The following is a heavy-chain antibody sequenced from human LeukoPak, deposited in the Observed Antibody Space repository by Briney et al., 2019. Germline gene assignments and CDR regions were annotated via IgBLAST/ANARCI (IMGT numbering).Heavy chain of an antibody. D-gene: IGHD3-16*02. CDR1: GGSFSGYH. CDR3: ARRTPEYDYVWGSYRYTPQLAFDI. V-gene: IGHV4-34*01. Sequence: KPSETLSLTCAVYGGSFSGYHWSWIRQPPGKGLEWIGEINHSGSTDYKASLKSRVSISIDTSKNQLSLKLSSVTAADTAVYYCARRTPEYDYVWGSYRYTPQLAFDIWGQGAMVTVSS. J-gene: IGHJ3*02. CDR2: INHSGST.